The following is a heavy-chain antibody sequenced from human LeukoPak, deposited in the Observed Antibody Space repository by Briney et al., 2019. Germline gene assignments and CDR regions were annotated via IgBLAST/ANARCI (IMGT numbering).Heavy chain of an antibody. D-gene: IGHD6-6*01. CDR1: GGSFSGYY. Sequence: PSETLSLTCAVYGGSFSGYYWSWIRQPPGKGLEWIGEINHSGSTNYNPSLKSRVTISVGTSKNQFSLKLSSVTAADTAVYYCARGIAARGRLDYWGQGTLVTVSS. CDR3: ARGIAARGRLDY. J-gene: IGHJ4*02. V-gene: IGHV4-34*01. CDR2: INHSGST.